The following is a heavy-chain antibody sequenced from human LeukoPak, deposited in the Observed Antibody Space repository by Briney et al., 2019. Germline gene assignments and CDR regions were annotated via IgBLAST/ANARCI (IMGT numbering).Heavy chain of an antibody. CDR2: IADDGSSK. D-gene: IGHD2-15*01. CDR3: AKDWGCSGGKCYSDSDQ. Sequence: GGSLRLSCVGSGFSLRNYGMHWVRQAPGKGLEWVAVIADDGSSKFYAESVKGRFTISRDNSKNTLFLQMNSLRPEDTAVYYCAKDWGCSGGKCYSDSDQWGQGTLVTVSS. J-gene: IGHJ4*02. CDR1: GFSLRNYG. V-gene: IGHV3-30*18.